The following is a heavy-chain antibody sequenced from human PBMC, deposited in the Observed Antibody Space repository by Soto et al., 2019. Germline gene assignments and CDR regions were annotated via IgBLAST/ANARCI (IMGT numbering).Heavy chain of an antibody. CDR2: ISYDGSNK. CDR3: ARDSGVRITMIVVVIIGGYFDY. CDR1: GFTVSSYA. J-gene: IGHJ4*02. D-gene: IGHD3-22*01. Sequence: GGSLGLSCAASGFTVSSYAMHWVRQAPGKGLEWVAVISYDGSNKYYADSVKGRFTISRDNSKNTLYLQMNSLRAEDTAVYYCARDSGVRITMIVVVIIGGYFDYWGQGTLVTVSS. V-gene: IGHV3-30-3*01.